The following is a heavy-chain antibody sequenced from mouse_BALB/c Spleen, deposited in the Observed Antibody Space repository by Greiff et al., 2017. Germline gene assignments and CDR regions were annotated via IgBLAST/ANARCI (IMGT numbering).Heavy chain of an antibody. CDR3: ARSAPSYPYYAMDY. CDR1: GFTFSSFG. V-gene: IGHV5-17*02. Sequence: DVKLVESGGGLVQPGGSRKLSCAASGFTFSSFGMHWVRQAPEKGLEWVAYISSGSSTIYYADTVKGRFTISRDNPKNTLFLQMTSLRSEDTAMYYCARSAPSYPYYAMDYWGQGTSVTVSS. D-gene: IGHD1-1*01. J-gene: IGHJ4*01. CDR2: ISSGSSTI.